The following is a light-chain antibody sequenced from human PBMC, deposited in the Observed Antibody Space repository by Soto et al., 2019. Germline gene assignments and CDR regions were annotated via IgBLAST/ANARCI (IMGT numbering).Light chain of an antibody. J-gene: IGKJ4*01. CDR1: QSVSSN. Sequence: EIVMTQSPATLSVSPGERATLSCRASQSVSSNLAWYQQKPGQAPRLLIYGASTRATGIPARLSGSGSGIEITLHISSRQSEGVAFYYSRQDNNWLPLTVGGGTKEQIK. CDR3: RQDNNWLPLT. CDR2: GAS. V-gene: IGKV3-15*01.